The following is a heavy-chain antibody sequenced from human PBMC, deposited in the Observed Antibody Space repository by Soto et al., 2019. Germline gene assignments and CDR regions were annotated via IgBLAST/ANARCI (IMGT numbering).Heavy chain of an antibody. CDR3: ARGLYSGSYSPFDC. Sequence: QVQLVQSGAEVKKPGSSVKVSCKASGGTFSSYAISWVRQAPGQGLEWMGGIIPIFGTANYAQKFQGRVTITADESTSTAYMERSSLRSEDTAVYYCARGLYSGSYSPFDCWGQGTLVTVSS. CDR1: GGTFSSYA. J-gene: IGHJ4*02. CDR2: IIPIFGTA. V-gene: IGHV1-69*12. D-gene: IGHD1-26*01.